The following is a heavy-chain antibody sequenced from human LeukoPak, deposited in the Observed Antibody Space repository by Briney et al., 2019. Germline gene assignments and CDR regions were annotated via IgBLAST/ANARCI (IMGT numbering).Heavy chain of an antibody. CDR3: TRVHPAGLDFDY. D-gene: IGHD5/OR15-5a*01. V-gene: IGHV3-73*01. CDR2: IRSNTNTYAT. Sequence: PGGSLKLSCAASGFTFSGSDMYRVRQASGKGLEWVGRIRSNTNTYATAYAASVKGRFTISRDDSKNTAYLQMNSLKTEDTAVYYCTRVHPAGLDFDYWGQGTLVTVSS. CDR1: GFTFSGSD. J-gene: IGHJ4*02.